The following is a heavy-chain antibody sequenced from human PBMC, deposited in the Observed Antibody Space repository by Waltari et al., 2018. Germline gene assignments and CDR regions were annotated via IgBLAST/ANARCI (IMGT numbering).Heavy chain of an antibody. CDR2: ISGSGST. J-gene: IGHJ4*02. CDR3: ARDGLGSRPFDY. Sequence: QVQLQESGPGLVKPSETLSLTCTVPGGSISTSYWSWRRQPAGKGLEWIGRISGSGSTNDNPSLKSRVTMSVDTSKNQFSLKLNSVTAADTAVYYCARDGLGSRPFDYWGQGTLVTVSS. D-gene: IGHD3-16*01. V-gene: IGHV4-4*07. CDR1: GGSISTSY.